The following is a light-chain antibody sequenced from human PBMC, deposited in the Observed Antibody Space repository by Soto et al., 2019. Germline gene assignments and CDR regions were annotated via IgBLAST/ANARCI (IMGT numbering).Light chain of an antibody. CDR3: SSYTSSSTLEVV. CDR2: DVS. V-gene: IGLV2-14*01. CDR1: SSDVGGYNY. J-gene: IGLJ2*01. Sequence: QSALTQPASVSGSPGQSITISCTGTSSDVGGYNYVSWYQQHPGKAPKLMIYDVSNRPSGVSNRFSGSKSGNTASLGISGLQAEDEADYYCSSYTSSSTLEVVFGGGTQLTVL.